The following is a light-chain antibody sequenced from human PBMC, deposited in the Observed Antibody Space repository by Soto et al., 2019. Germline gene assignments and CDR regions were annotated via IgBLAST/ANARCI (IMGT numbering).Light chain of an antibody. CDR3: QQYRTSPPMYT. CDR1: QSVGNNY. V-gene: IGKV3-20*01. CDR2: GAS. Sequence: EIVLTHSPDTLSLSPGERATLSCRASQSVGNNYLAWYQQRPGQAPRLVIYGASNRATGIPDRFSAWGSGTDFTLTISRLEPEDFAVYYCQQYRTSPPMYTFGQGTKLEIK. J-gene: IGKJ2*01.